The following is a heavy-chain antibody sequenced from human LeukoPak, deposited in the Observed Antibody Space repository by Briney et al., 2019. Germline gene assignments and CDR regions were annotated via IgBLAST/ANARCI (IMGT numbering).Heavy chain of an antibody. J-gene: IGHJ4*02. CDR2: ISISSSYI. V-gene: IGHV3-21*01. Sequence: GGSLRLSCAASGFTFSSYSMSWVRQAPGKGLEWVSSISISSSYIYYADSLKGRFTISRDNAKNSLYLQMNSLRAEDTAVYDCASHGSGSYYVDYGGQETLVTVSS. CDR3: ASHGSGSYYVDY. D-gene: IGHD3-10*01. CDR1: GFTFSSYS.